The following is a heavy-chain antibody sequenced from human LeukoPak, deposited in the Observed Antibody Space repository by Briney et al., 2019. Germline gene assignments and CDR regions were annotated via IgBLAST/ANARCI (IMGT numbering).Heavy chain of an antibody. CDR1: DDSISDYY. Sequence: PSETLSLTCTVSDDSISDYYRGWIRQPPGKGLEWIGEIHHSGGPNYNPSLKSRVTISIDTSKTQFSLKLSSVTAADAAVYYCARHTFFFDYWGQGTLVTVSS. D-gene: IGHD5-18*01. CDR3: ARHTFFFDY. CDR2: IHHSGGP. J-gene: IGHJ4*02. V-gene: IGHV4-34*01.